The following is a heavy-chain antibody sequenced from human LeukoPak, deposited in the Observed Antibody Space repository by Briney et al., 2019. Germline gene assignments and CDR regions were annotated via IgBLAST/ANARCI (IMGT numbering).Heavy chain of an antibody. J-gene: IGHJ4*02. D-gene: IGHD6-19*01. V-gene: IGHV3-66*01. CDR1: GFTVSSNY. Sequence: GGSLRLSCAASGFTVSSNYMSWVRQAPGKGLEWVSVIYSGGSTYYADSVKGRFTISRDNSKNTLYLQMNSLRAEDTAVYYCARGAPYSSGWSSFDYWGQGTLVTVYS. CDR2: IYSGGST. CDR3: ARGAPYSSGWSSFDY.